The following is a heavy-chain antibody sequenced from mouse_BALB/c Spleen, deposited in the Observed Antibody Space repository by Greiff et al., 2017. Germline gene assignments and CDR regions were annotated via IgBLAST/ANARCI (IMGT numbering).Heavy chain of an antibody. CDR2: ISDGGSYT. D-gene: IGHD1-1*01. CDR1: GFTFSDYY. CDR3: ARDGSSYSWFAY. V-gene: IGHV5-4*02. Sequence: EVKLEESGGGLVKPGGSLKLSCAASGFTFSDYYMYWVRQTPEKRLEWVATISDGGSYTYYPDSVKGRFTISRDNAKNNLYLQMSSLKSEDTAMYYCARDGSSYSWFAYWGQGTLVTVSA. J-gene: IGHJ3*01.